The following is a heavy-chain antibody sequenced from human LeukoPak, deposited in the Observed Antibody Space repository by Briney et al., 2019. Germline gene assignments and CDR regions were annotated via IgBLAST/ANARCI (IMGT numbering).Heavy chain of an antibody. Sequence: GGSLRLSCAASGFTFSSYSMNWVRQAPGKGLEWVSYISSSSSTIYYADSVKGRFTISRDNAKNSLYLQMNSLRAEDTAVYYCAGRRLGVVTDYWGQGTLVTVSS. CDR3: AGRRLGVVTDY. CDR1: GFTFSSYS. CDR2: ISSSSSTI. V-gene: IGHV3-48*01. J-gene: IGHJ4*02. D-gene: IGHD3-3*01.